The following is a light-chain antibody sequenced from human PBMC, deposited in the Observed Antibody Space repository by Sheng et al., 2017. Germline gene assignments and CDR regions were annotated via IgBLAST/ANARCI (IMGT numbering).Light chain of an antibody. CDR3: QQYAISRT. CDR2: GAS. V-gene: IGKV3-20*01. CDR1: QSVPSDY. Sequence: EIVLTQSPGTLSLSPGERATLSCRASQSVPSDYLAWYQQKPGQAPSLLIYGASSRATGVPDRFSGSGSGTEFALTINRLEPEDFAVYFCQQYAISRTFGQGTKVE. J-gene: IGKJ1*01.